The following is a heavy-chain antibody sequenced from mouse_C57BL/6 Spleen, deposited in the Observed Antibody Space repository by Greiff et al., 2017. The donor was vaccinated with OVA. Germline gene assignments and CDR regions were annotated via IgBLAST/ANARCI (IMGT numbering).Heavy chain of an antibody. Sequence: EVQVVESGPELVKPGDSVKISCKASGYSFTGYFMNWVMQSHGKSLEWIGRINPYNGDTFYNQKFKGKATLTVDKSSSTAHMELRSLTSEDSAVYYCARADGYYDPYYFDYWGQGTTLTVSS. D-gene: IGHD2-3*01. J-gene: IGHJ2*01. CDR3: ARADGYYDPYYFDY. CDR1: GYSFTGYF. V-gene: IGHV1-20*01. CDR2: INPYNGDT.